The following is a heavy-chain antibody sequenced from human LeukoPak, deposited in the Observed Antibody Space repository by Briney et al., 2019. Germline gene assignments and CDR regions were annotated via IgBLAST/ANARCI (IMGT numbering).Heavy chain of an antibody. CDR2: IYPGDSDT. CDR1: GYSFTSYW. V-gene: IGHV5-51*01. Sequence: GESLKISCKGSGYSFTSYWIGWVRQMPGKGLEWMGIIYPGDSDTRYSPSFQGQVTISADKSISTAYLQWSSLKASDTAMYYCARVASYCSSTSCYGWFVPWGQGTLVTVSS. D-gene: IGHD2-2*01. J-gene: IGHJ5*02. CDR3: ARVASYCSSTSCYGWFVP.